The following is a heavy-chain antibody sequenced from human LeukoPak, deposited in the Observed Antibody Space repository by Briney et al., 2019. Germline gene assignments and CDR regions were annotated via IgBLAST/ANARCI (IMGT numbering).Heavy chain of an antibody. J-gene: IGHJ3*02. Sequence: SETLSLTCSVSGGSINSYYWNWIRQSPGKGLEWIGSIYYSGSSNVNPSLKSRVSISVDTPSNQFSLRLTSVSAGDTATYYCARGGWNEDDALGIWGQGTMVIVSS. V-gene: IGHV4-59*01. CDR3: ARGGWNEDDALGI. CDR2: IYYSGSS. D-gene: IGHD1-1*01. CDR1: GGSINSYY.